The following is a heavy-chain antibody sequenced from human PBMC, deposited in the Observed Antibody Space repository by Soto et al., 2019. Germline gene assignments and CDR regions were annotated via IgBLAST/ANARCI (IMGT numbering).Heavy chain of an antibody. CDR1: GFTFSSYS. D-gene: IGHD2-2*02. J-gene: IGHJ6*02. CDR2: ISSSSSYI. V-gene: IGHV3-21*01. CDR3: ARDRQYQLLYRVYYYYGMDV. Sequence: EVQLVESGGGLVKPGGSLRLSCAASGFTFSSYSMNWVRQAPGKGLEWVSSISSSSSYIYYADSVKGRFTISRDNAKNSLYLQINSLRAEDTAVYYCARDRQYQLLYRVYYYYGMDVWGQGTTVTVSS.